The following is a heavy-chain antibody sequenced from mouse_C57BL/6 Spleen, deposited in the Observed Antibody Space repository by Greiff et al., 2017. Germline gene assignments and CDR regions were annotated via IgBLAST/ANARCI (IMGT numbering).Heavy chain of an antibody. Sequence: EVQGLEPGAGLVKPGGSLKLSCAASGFTFSSYAMSWVRQTPEKRLEWVATISDGGSYTYYPDNVKGRFTIASDNANNNLYLQLSHLKSEDSAMYYCARDDYWGQGTTLTVSS. CDR3: ARDDY. J-gene: IGHJ2*01. CDR2: ISDGGSYT. V-gene: IGHV5-4*01. CDR1: GFTFSSYA.